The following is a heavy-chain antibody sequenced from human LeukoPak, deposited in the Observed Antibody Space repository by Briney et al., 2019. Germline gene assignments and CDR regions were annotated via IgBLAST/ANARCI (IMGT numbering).Heavy chain of an antibody. CDR1: GGSISSYY. V-gene: IGHV4-4*07. D-gene: IGHD6-19*01. CDR3: ARESSGWGQYYFDY. CDR2: IYTSGST. J-gene: IGHJ4*02. Sequence: SETLSLTCTVSGGSISSYYWSWIRQPAGKGLEWIGRIYTSGSTNYNPSLKSRVTMSVDTSKNQFSLKLSSVTAADTTVYYCARESSGWGQYYFDYWGQGTLVTVSS.